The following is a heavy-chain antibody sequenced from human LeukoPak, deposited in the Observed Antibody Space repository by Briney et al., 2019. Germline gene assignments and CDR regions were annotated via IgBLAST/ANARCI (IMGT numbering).Heavy chain of an antibody. CDR3: AKDGIAVAGTSAWY. V-gene: IGHV3-23*01. CDR1: GFTFSSYV. J-gene: IGHJ4*02. Sequence: PGGSLRLSCAASGFTFSSYVMTWVRQAPGKGLEWVSGISDSGDSTYYADSVKGRFTISRDNSKNTVYLQMNSLRAEDTAVYYCAKDGIAVAGTSAWYWGQGTQVTVSS. CDR2: ISDSGDST. D-gene: IGHD6-19*01.